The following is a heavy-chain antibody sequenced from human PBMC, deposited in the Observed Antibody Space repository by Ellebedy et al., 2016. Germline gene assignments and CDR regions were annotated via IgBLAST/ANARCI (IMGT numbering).Heavy chain of an antibody. CDR1: GFTFSSYA. D-gene: IGHD6-19*01. CDR3: ARDYVAVAGHPGEKQFDY. Sequence: GESLKISXAASGFTFSSYAMSWVRQAPGKGLEWVSAISGSGGSTYYADSVKGRFTISRDNSKNTLYLQMNSLRAEDTAVYYCARDYVAVAGHPGEKQFDYWGQGTLVTVSS. CDR2: ISGSGGST. V-gene: IGHV3-23*01. J-gene: IGHJ4*02.